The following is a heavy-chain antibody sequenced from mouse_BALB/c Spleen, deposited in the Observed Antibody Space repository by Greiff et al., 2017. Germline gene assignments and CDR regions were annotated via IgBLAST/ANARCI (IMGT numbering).Heavy chain of an antibody. D-gene: IGHD4-1*01. CDR3: AKLVFDY. CDR1: GYTFSSYW. CDR2: IFPGSGST. V-gene: IGHV1-9*01. Sequence: QVQLQQSGAELMKPGASVKISCKATGYTFSSYWIEWVKQRPGHGLEWIGEIFPGSGSTNYNEKFKGKATFTADTSSNTAYMQLSSLTSEDSAVYYCAKLVFDYWGQGTTLTVSS. J-gene: IGHJ2*01.